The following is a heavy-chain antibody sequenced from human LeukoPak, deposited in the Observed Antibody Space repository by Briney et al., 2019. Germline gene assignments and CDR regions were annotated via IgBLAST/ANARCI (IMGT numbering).Heavy chain of an antibody. CDR2: ISGSGGST. Sequence: PGGSLRLSCAASGFTFSSYAMSWVGQAPGKGLEWVSSISGSGGSTYYADSVKGRFTISRDNSKNTLYLQMNSLRAEDTAVYYCAKDLSGSLVGATIDYWGQGTLVTVSS. D-gene: IGHD1-26*01. CDR3: AKDLSGSLVGATIDY. J-gene: IGHJ4*02. CDR1: GFTFSSYA. V-gene: IGHV3-23*01.